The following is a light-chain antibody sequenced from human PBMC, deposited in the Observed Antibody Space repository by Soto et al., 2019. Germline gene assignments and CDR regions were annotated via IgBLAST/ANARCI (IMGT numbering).Light chain of an antibody. CDR3: QAYNDWPSMHT. CDR1: QSVSSR. Sequence: EIVMTQSPATLSLSPGERAALSCRASQSVSSRLAWYKQKLSQAPRLPIYGVSNRATRIPVRFSGSGSGTEFTHTISSLQSEDFAVYYCQAYNDWPSMHTCGQGTKLEIK. CDR2: GVS. V-gene: IGKV3-15*01. J-gene: IGKJ2*01.